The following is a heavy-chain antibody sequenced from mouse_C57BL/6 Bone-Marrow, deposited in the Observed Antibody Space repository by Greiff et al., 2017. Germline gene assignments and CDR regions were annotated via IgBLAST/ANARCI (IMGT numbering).Heavy chain of an antibody. CDR3: ARFYDGYPPWFAY. CDR1: GFNIKNTY. J-gene: IGHJ3*01. Sequence: VQLKESVAELVRPGASVKLSCTASGFNIKNTYMHWVKQRPEQGLEWIGRIDPANGNTKYAPKFQGKATITADTSSNTAYLQLSSLTSEDTAIYYCARFYDGYPPWFAYWGQGTLVTVSA. CDR2: IDPANGNT. V-gene: IGHV14-3*01. D-gene: IGHD2-3*01.